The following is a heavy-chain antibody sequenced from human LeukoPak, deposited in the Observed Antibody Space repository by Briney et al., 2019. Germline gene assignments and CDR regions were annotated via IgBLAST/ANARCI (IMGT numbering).Heavy chain of an antibody. CDR3: ARVVLRYYHDSSGNLNAFDI. J-gene: IGHJ3*02. CDR1: GFTFSTYW. V-gene: IGHV3-7*01. CDR2: IKQDGSEK. D-gene: IGHD3-22*01. Sequence: PGGSLRLSCAASGFTFSTYWMTWVRQAPGKGLEWVANIKQDGSEKYYVDSVKGRFTISRDNAKNSLYLQMNSLRADDTAVYYCARVVLRYYHDSSGNLNAFDIWGQGTMATVSS.